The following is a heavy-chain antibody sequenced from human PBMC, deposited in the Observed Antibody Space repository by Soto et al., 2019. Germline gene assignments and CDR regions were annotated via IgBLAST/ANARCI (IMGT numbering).Heavy chain of an antibody. CDR1: GGTFSSYA. D-gene: IGHD3-10*01. CDR3: ARYYGSGSSHYFYYGMDV. CDR2: IIPIFGTA. Sequence: QVQLVQSGAEVKKPGSSVKVSCKASGGTFSSYAISWVRQAPGQGLEWMGGIIPIFGTANYAQKFQGRVTITADXXTXTGXMELSSLRSEDTAVYYCARYYGSGSSHYFYYGMDVWGQGTTVTVSS. V-gene: IGHV1-69*12. J-gene: IGHJ6*02.